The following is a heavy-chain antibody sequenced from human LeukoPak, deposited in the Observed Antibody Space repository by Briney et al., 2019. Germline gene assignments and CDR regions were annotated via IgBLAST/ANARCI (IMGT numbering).Heavy chain of an antibody. Sequence: TSETLSLTCTVSGGSINSFYWSWIRQPAGKGLEWIGRIYTSGSTNYNPSLKSRVTMSVDTSQNQFSLKMRSVTAADTAVYSCAGYSYGRLDYWGQGTLVTVSS. J-gene: IGHJ4*02. V-gene: IGHV4-4*07. CDR2: IYTSGST. CDR1: GGSINSFY. CDR3: AGYSYGRLDY. D-gene: IGHD5-18*01.